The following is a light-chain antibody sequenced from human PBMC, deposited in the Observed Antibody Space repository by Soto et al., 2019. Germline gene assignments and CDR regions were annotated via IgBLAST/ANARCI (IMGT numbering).Light chain of an antibody. CDR2: EVN. J-gene: IGLJ1*01. Sequence: QSALTQPPSASGSPGQSVAISCTGTSSDVGGYNCVSWYQQHPGKAPKLMIYEVNKRPSGVPDRFSGSKSGNTASLTVSGLQAEDEADYYCSSYAGSSNVFGTGTQLTVL. V-gene: IGLV2-8*01. CDR1: SSDVGGYNC. CDR3: SSYAGSSNV.